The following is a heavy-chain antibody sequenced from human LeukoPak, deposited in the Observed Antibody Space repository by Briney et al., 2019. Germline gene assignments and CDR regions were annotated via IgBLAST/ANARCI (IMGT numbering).Heavy chain of an antibody. Sequence: GGSLRLSCAASGLTFSNYGMGWVRQAPGRGLEWVSAITGSGSITFYADSVKGRFTISRDNSKNTLYLQMNSLRAEDTAMYYCAKRSSNWGPFDSWGQGTLVTVSS. CDR3: AKRSSNWGPFDS. J-gene: IGHJ4*02. CDR2: ITGSGSIT. D-gene: IGHD6-13*01. V-gene: IGHV3-23*01. CDR1: GLTFSNYG.